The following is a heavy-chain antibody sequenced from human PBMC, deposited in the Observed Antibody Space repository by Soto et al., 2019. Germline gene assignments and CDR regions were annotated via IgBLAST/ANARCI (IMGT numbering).Heavy chain of an antibody. V-gene: IGHV4-4*07. CDR3: ARDGHEYSSSWYDY. CDR2: IYTSGST. Sequence: SETLSLTCTVSGGSISSYYWSWIRQPAGKGLEWIGRIYTSGSTNYNPSLKSRVTMSVDTSKNQFSLKLSSVTAADTAVYYCARDGHEYSSSWYDYWGQGTLVTVSS. D-gene: IGHD6-13*01. J-gene: IGHJ4*02. CDR1: GGSISSYY.